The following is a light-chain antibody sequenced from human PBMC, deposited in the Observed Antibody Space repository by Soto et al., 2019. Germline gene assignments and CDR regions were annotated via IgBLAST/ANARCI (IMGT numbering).Light chain of an antibody. CDR3: QQSYSTPPGFT. V-gene: IGKV1-39*01. J-gene: IGKJ3*01. Sequence: IQMTQSPSSLSASIEDRVTITCRASQSISSYLNWYQQKPGKAPKLLIYAASSLQSGVPSRFSGSGSGTDFTLTISSLQPEDFATYYCQQSYSTPPGFTFGPGTKVIS. CDR1: QSISSY. CDR2: AAS.